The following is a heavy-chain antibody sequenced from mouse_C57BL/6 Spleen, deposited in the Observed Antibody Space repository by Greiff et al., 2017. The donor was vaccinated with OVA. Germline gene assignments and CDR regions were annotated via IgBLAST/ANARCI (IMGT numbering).Heavy chain of an antibody. D-gene: IGHD1-1*01. CDR1: GFTFSSYT. J-gene: IGHJ2*01. CDR2: ISGGGGNT. CDR3: ARRYYYGSSYYFDY. Sequence: EVQRVESGGGLVKPGGSLKLSCAASGFTFSSYTMSWVRQTPEKRLEWVATISGGGGNTYYPDSVKGRFTISRDNAKNTLYLQMSSLRSEDTALYYCARRYYYGSSYYFDYWGQGTTLTVSS. V-gene: IGHV5-9*01.